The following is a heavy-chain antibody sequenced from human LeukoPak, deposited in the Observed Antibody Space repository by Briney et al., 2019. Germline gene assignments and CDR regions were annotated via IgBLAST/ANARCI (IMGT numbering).Heavy chain of an antibody. CDR2: VSSSNTYI. D-gene: IGHD4-17*01. J-gene: IGHJ4*02. CDR3: ARGGDYGDAFDY. CDR1: GFTFTSYC. Sequence: PGGSLRLSCAASGFTFTSYCMNWVRQAPGKGLEWVSCVSSSNTYIYYADSVKGRFTISRDNAKNSLYLQMNNLRADDTAVYYCARGGDYGDAFDYWGQGTLVTVSS. V-gene: IGHV3-21*01.